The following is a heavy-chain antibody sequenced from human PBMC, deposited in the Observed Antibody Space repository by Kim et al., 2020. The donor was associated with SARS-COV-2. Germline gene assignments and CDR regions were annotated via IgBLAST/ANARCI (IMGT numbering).Heavy chain of an antibody. CDR1: GFTFRGYG. CDR2: MSCDGSNE. CDR3: AKGFGGCFDRSGQAYGMDV. D-gene: IGHD3-22*01. Sequence: GGSLRLSCTASGFTFRGYGMHWVRQAPGKGLEWVAVMSCDGSNEYYGDSVRGRFTISRDNSKNTLDLQMNSLRVEDTAVYYCAKGFGGCFDRSGQAYGMDVWGQGTTVTVSS. V-gene: IGHV3-30*18. J-gene: IGHJ6*01.